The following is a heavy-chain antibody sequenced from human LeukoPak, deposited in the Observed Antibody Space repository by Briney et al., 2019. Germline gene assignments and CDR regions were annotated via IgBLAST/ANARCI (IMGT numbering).Heavy chain of an antibody. Sequence: SETLSPTCIVSGVSISGGDYWSWIRQHPGKGVEWIGYIFYRGNTYYSPSLKSRVSMSIDTSKNQFSLMLSSVTAADTAVYYCARVIEFSGRFDPWGQGTLVTVFS. D-gene: IGHD5-12*01. J-gene: IGHJ5*02. V-gene: IGHV4-31*03. CDR3: ARVIEFSGRFDP. CDR2: IFYRGNT. CDR1: GVSISGGDY.